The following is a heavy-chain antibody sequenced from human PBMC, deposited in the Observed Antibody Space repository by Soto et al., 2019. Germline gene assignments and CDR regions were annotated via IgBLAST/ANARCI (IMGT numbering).Heavy chain of an antibody. V-gene: IGHV4-59*11. CDR3: ARGMYSSTSGPSDY. J-gene: IGHJ4*02. CDR1: GGSISSHY. D-gene: IGHD6-6*01. CDR2: IYYSGTT. Sequence: SETLSLTCTVSGGSISSHYWSWIRQPPGKGLGWLGYIYYSGTTNYNPSLKSRVTISVDTSKNQFSLKLSSVTAADTAVYYCARGMYSSTSGPSDYWGQGTLVTVSS.